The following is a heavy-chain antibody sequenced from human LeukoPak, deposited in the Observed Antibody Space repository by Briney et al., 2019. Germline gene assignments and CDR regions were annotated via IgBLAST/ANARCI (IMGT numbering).Heavy chain of an antibody. V-gene: IGHV5-51*01. D-gene: IGHD3-3*01. Sequence: PGESLKISCKGSGYSFTSYWIGWVRQMPGKGLEWMGIIYPGDPDTRYSPSFQGQVTISADKSISTAYLQWSSLKASDTAMYYCARHGVYDFWSGPDYYYYYMDVWGKGTTVTVSS. J-gene: IGHJ6*03. CDR3: ARHGVYDFWSGPDYYYYYMDV. CDR2: IYPGDPDT. CDR1: GYSFTSYW.